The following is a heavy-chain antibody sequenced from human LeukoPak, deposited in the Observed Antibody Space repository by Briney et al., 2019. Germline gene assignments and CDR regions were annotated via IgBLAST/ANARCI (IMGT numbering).Heavy chain of an antibody. CDR2: IIPILGIA. D-gene: IGHD5-12*01. J-gene: IGHJ6*02. Sequence: SVKVSCKASGGTFSSYAISWVRQAPGQGPEWMGRIIPILGIANYAQKFQGRVTITADKSTSTAYMELSSLRSEDTAVYYCARELSGYDYEYYYGMDVWGQGTTVTVSS. CDR1: GGTFSSYA. CDR3: ARELSGYDYEYYYGMDV. V-gene: IGHV1-69*04.